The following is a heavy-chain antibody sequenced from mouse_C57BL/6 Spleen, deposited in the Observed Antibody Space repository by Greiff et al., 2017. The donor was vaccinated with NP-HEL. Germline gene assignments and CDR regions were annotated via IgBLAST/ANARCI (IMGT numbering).Heavy chain of an antibody. V-gene: IGHV2-6*01. CDR2: IWGVGST. CDR1: GFSLTSYG. D-gene: IGHD1-1*01. Sequence: VMLVESGPGLVAPSQSLSITCTVSGFSLTSYGVDWVRQSPGKGLEWLGVIWGVGSTNYNSALKSRLSISKDNSKSQVFLKMNRLQTDDTAMYYGARSTTGDTMDYWGQGTSVTVSS. J-gene: IGHJ4*01. CDR3: ARSTTGDTMDY.